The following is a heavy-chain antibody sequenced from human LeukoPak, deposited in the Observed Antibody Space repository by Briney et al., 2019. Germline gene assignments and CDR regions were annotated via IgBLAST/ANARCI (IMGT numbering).Heavy chain of an antibody. CDR2: INHSEST. J-gene: IGHJ5*02. Sequence: SETLSLTCAVYGVSFSGYYWSWIRQPPGKGLEWIREINHSESTNYNPSLKSRVTISVDTSKNQFSLKLSSVIAADTAVYYCARGYQLLWGGWFDPWGQGTLVTVSS. V-gene: IGHV4-34*01. CDR1: GVSFSGYY. D-gene: IGHD2-2*01. CDR3: ARGYQLLWGGWFDP.